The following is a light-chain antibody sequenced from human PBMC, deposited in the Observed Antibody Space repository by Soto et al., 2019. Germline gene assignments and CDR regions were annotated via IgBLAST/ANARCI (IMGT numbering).Light chain of an antibody. V-gene: IGLV2-14*03. Sequence: QSVLTQPASVSDSPGQSITISCTGTSSDIGAFNHVSWHQQHPGKAPKLIIYDVINRPSGVSNRFSGSKTGNTASLTVSGLQAEDEADYYCSSYAGSSNVFGTGTKVTVL. CDR2: DVI. J-gene: IGLJ1*01. CDR1: SSDIGAFNH. CDR3: SSYAGSSNV.